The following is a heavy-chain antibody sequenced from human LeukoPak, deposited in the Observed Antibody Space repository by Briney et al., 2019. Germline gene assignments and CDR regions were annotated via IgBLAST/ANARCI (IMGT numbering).Heavy chain of an antibody. J-gene: IGHJ4*02. CDR3: ARDLICGGDCYSGGFDY. V-gene: IGHV1-46*01. Sequence: ASVKVSCKASGYTFTSYYMHWVRQAPGQGLEWMGIINPSGGSTSYAQKFQGRVTMTRDMSTSTVYMELSNLRSEDTAVYYCARDLICGGDCYSGGFDYWGQGTLVTVSS. CDR2: INPSGGST. CDR1: GYTFTSYY. D-gene: IGHD2-21*02.